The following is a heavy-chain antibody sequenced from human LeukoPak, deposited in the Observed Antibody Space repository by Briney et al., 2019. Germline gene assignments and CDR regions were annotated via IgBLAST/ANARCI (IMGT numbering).Heavy chain of an antibody. D-gene: IGHD3-10*01. J-gene: IGHJ4*02. CDR3: ARGIGYYGSGSSYTPGY. V-gene: IGHV3-30-3*01. CDR2: ISYDGSNK. Sequence: GRSLRLSCAASGFTFSSYAMHWVRQAPGKGLEWVAVISYDGSNKYYADSVKGRFTISRDNSKNTLYLQMNSLRGEDTAVYYCARGIGYYGSGSSYTPGYWGQGTLVTVSS. CDR1: GFTFSSYA.